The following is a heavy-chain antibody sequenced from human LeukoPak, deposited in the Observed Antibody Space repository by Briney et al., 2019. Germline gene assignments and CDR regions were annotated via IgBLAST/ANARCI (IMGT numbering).Heavy chain of an antibody. Sequence: GGSLRLSCAASGFTFNSYEMNWVRQAPGKGLEWVSYISGSGSTIYYADSVKGRFTISRDNAKNSLYLQMNSLRAEDTAVYYCATDGGPEYSSSWYLYWGQGTLVTVSS. D-gene: IGHD6-13*01. V-gene: IGHV3-48*03. CDR2: ISGSGSTI. J-gene: IGHJ4*02. CDR1: GFTFNSYE. CDR3: ATDGGPEYSSSWYLY.